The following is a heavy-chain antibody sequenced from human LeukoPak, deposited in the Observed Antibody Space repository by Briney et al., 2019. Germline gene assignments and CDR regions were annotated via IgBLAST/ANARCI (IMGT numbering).Heavy chain of an antibody. V-gene: IGHV3-48*01. J-gene: IGHJ4*02. CDR1: GFTFSSYS. D-gene: IGHD3-3*01. CDR2: ISSSSTI. Sequence: GGSLRLSCAASGFTFSSYSMNWVRQAPGKGLEWVSYISSSSTIYYADSVKGRFTISRDNAKNSLYLQMNSLRAEDTAVYYCARGAHDFWSGYLVYWGQGTLVTVSS. CDR3: ARGAHDFWSGYLVY.